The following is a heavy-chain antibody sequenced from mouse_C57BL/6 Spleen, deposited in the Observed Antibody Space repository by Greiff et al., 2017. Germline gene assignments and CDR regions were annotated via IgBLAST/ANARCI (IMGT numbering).Heavy chain of an antibody. CDR2: IYPGDGDT. J-gene: IGHJ2*01. Sequence: QVQLKESGAELVKPGASVKISCKASGYAFSSYWMNWVKQRPGKGLEWIGQIYPGDGDTKYNGKFKGKATLTADKSSSTAYMQLSSLTSEDSAVYFCARTPANYYGNYFDYWGQGTTLTVSS. D-gene: IGHD1-1*01. V-gene: IGHV1-80*01. CDR1: GYAFSSYW. CDR3: ARTPANYYGNYFDY.